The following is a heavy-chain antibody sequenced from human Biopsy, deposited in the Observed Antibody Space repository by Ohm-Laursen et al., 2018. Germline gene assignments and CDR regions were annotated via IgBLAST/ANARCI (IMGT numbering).Heavy chain of an antibody. V-gene: IGHV4-39*01. Sequence: GILSLTCSVSGGSISSRNHYWGWLRQPPGKGLEWIGHVYYSGSTFYNSSLESRVTVSVDTSKNQFHLRLTSMSASDTAVYYCARHSLDDFWSGAHYYFDYWGLGTLVTVSS. CDR1: GGSISSRNHY. D-gene: IGHD3-3*01. J-gene: IGHJ4*02. CDR3: ARHSLDDFWSGAHYYFDY. CDR2: VYYSGST.